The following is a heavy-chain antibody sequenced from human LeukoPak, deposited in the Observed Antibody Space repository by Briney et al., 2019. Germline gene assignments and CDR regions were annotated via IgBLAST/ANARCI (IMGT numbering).Heavy chain of an antibody. D-gene: IGHD4-11*01. V-gene: IGHV3-30*04. Sequence: PGGSLRLSCAASGFIFSNHAFHWVRQAPGKGLEWVALISYDGGIEHYADSVRGRFTISRDNSKNTVYLHMSSLRPGDTAIYYCARDTEPRFDHWGQGALVTVSS. CDR2: ISYDGGIE. J-gene: IGHJ4*02. CDR1: GFIFSNHA. CDR3: ARDTEPRFDH.